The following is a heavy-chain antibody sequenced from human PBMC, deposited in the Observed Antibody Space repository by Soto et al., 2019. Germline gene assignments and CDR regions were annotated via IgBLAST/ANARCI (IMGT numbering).Heavy chain of an antibody. CDR3: TRLGLGDAFDI. J-gene: IGHJ3*02. V-gene: IGHV3-73*01. Sequence: GWSLRLSCAASGFTFSGSAMHWVRQASGKGLEWVGRIRSKANSYATAYAATVKGRFTISRDDSKNTAYLHMNSLKTEDTAVYYCTRLGLGDAFDIWGQGIMVTVSS. D-gene: IGHD2-8*02. CDR1: GFTFSGSA. CDR2: IRSKANSYAT.